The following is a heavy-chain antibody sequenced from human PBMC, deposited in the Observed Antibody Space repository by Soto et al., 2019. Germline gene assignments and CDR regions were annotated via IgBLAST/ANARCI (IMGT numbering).Heavy chain of an antibody. CDR1: GGSFSGYY. Sequence: SETLSPTCAVYGGSFSGYYWSWIRQPPGKGLEWIGEINHSGSTNYNPSLKSRVTISVDTSKNQFSLKLSSVTAADTAVYYCARSLATIIYYYYGMDVWGQGTTVTVSS. V-gene: IGHV4-34*01. J-gene: IGHJ6*02. CDR2: INHSGST. D-gene: IGHD5-12*01. CDR3: ARSLATIIYYYYGMDV.